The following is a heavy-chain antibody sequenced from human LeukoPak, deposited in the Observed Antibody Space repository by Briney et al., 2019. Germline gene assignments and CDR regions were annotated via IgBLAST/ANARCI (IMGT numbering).Heavy chain of an antibody. CDR2: IYPGDSDT. Sequence: GESLKISCKGSGYSFASYWISWVRQMPGKGLEWMGIIYPGDSDTTYSPSFQGQVTIPADKSISTAYLQWSSLRASDTAMYYCARRAYGDYHIDYWGQGTLVTVSS. CDR3: ARRAYGDYHIDY. D-gene: IGHD4-17*01. CDR1: GYSFASYW. J-gene: IGHJ4*02. V-gene: IGHV5-51*01.